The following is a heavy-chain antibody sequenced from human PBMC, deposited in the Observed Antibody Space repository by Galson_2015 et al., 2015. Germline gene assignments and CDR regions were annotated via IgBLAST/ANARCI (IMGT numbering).Heavy chain of an antibody. V-gene: IGHV3-23*01. D-gene: IGHD2-2*03. Sequence: SLRLSCAASGFTFRSYDMTWVRQAPGKGLEWVSGIRSSGVITYYADSEKGRFTISRDNSKNTLYLQMNSLRAEDTAVYYCAQGQWIVCIAYWGQGTLVTVSS. J-gene: IGHJ4*02. CDR2: IRSSGVIT. CDR1: GFTFRSYD. CDR3: AQGQWIVCIAY.